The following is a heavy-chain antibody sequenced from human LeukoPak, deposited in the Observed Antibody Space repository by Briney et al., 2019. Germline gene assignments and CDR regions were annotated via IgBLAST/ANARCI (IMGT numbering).Heavy chain of an antibody. D-gene: IGHD3-22*01. CDR2: IYYSGST. Sequence: SETLSLTCTVSGGSISSSSYFWVWIRQPPGKGLEWIGSIYYSGSTYYNPSLKSRVTISVDTSKNQFSLKLSSVTAADTAVYYCARGGYYYDSTSYYSLDYWGQGTLVTVSS. CDR3: ARGGYYYDSTSYYSLDY. J-gene: IGHJ4*02. CDR1: GGSISSSSYF. V-gene: IGHV4-39*07.